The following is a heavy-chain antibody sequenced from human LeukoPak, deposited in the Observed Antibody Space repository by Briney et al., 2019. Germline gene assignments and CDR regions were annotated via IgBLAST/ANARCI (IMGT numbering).Heavy chain of an antibody. V-gene: IGHV3-23*01. J-gene: IGHJ4*02. Sequence: GGSLRISCAASGFAFNNYAMTWVRQAPGKGLQWVSTISSSGDNGDNTYYADSVKGRFTVSRDNSKDTVYLQMNSLRAEDTAVYYCARDGIQLPDTLDYWGLGALVTVSS. CDR2: ISSSGDNGDNT. CDR3: ARDGIQLPDTLDY. D-gene: IGHD1-1*01. CDR1: GFAFNNYA.